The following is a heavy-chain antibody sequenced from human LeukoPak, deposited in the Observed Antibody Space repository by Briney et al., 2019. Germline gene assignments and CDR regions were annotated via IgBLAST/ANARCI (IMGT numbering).Heavy chain of an antibody. CDR2: IKSKTDGGTT. V-gene: IGHV3-15*01. Sequence: GGSLRLSCAASGFTFSNAWMSWVRQAPGKGLEWIGRIKSKTDGGTTDYAAPVKGRFTISRDDSKNTLYLQMNSLKTEDTAVYYCTTASLGYCSSTSCYRHAFDIWGQGTMVTVSS. CDR1: GFTFSNAW. D-gene: IGHD2-2*01. J-gene: IGHJ3*02. CDR3: TTASLGYCSSTSCYRHAFDI.